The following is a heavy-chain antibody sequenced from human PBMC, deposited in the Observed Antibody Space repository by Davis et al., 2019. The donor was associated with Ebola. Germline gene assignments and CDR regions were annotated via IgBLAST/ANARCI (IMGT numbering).Heavy chain of an antibody. CDR1: GYTFTSYV. CDR3: ASLPDI. CDR2: INTNTGNP. V-gene: IGHV7-4-1*02. J-gene: IGHJ3*02. Sequence: AASVKVSCKASGYTFTSYVLHWVRQAPGQGLEWMGWINTNTGNPTYAKGFTGRFVFSLDTSVSTAYLQISSLKAEDTAVYFCASLPDIWGQGTMVTVSS.